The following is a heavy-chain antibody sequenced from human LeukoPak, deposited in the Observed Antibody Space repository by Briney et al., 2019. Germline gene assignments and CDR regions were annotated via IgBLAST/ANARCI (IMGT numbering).Heavy chain of an antibody. D-gene: IGHD3-16*01. CDR3: ARLGGSYGMDV. J-gene: IGHJ6*02. CDR1: GGPISGSGYY. CDR2: VFFTGTT. Sequence: PSETLSLTCTVAGGPISGSGYYWGWIRLPPGKGLEWIASVFFTGTTYYTPSLKSRLAISVDTSKNQFSLQLSSVTAADTAVYYCARLGGSYGMDVWGQGTTVTVS. V-gene: IGHV4-39*01.